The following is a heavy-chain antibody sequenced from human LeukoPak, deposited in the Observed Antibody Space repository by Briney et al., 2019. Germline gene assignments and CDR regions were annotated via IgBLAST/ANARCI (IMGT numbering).Heavy chain of an antibody. CDR3: TIDLQALVVVDEKN. CDR2: INTDGSSA. J-gene: IGHJ4*02. CDR1: GFTLSSYW. V-gene: IGHV3-74*01. Sequence: AGGSLRLSCAASGFTLSSYWMHWVRQPPGKGLVWVSRINTDGSSANYADSVKGRFTVSRDNAKNTLYLQMNSLRAEDTAVYYCTIDLQALVVVDEKNWGQGTLVTVSS. D-gene: IGHD3-22*01.